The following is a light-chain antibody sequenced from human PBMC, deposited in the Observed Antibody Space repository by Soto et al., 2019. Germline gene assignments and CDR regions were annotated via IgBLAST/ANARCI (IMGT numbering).Light chain of an antibody. CDR3: CSYAGSYTLV. V-gene: IGLV2-11*01. Sequence: QSALTQPRSVSGSPGQSLTISCTGTSNDVGGYNYVSWYQQHPGKAPKLMIYDVTKRPSGVPDRFSGSKSGNTASLTISGLQAEDEADYHCCSYAGSYTLVFGGGTKVTVL. J-gene: IGLJ3*02. CDR1: SNDVGGYNY. CDR2: DVT.